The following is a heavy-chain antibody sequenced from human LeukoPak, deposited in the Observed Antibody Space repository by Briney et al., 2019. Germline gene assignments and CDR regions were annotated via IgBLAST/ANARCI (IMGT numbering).Heavy chain of an antibody. CDR1: GGAFSGYY. CDR3: AISPRKCSGGSCDDYYYMDV. J-gene: IGHJ6*03. CDR2: ITHGGST. D-gene: IGHD2-15*01. V-gene: IGHV4-34*01. Sequence: PSETLSLTCGVYGGAFSGYYWSWIRQPPGRGLEWIGEITHGGSTKYNPSLKSRVTLSVDMSKNQLSLRLNSVTAADTAVYYCAISPRKCSGGSCDDYYYMDVWANGTTVTVSS.